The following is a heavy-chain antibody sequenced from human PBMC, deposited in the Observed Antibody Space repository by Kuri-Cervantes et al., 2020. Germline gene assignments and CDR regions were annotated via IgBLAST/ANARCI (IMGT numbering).Heavy chain of an antibody. J-gene: IGHJ6*02. CDR2: ISAYNGNT. CDR1: GYTFTSYG. V-gene: IGHV1-18*01. Sequence: ASVKVSCKASGYTFTSYGISWVRQAPGQGLEWMGRISAYNGNTNYAQKLQGRVTMTTGTSTSTAYMELRSLRSDDTAVYYCARDPLRYFDWLPNLYYYYGMDVWGQGTTVTVSS. CDR3: ARDPLRYFDWLPNLYYYYGMDV. D-gene: IGHD3-9*01.